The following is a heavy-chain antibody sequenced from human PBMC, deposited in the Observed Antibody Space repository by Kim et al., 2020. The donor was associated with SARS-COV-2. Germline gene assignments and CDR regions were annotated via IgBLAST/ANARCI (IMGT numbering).Heavy chain of an antibody. D-gene: IGHD2-15*01. CDR2: IYPGDSDT. V-gene: IGHV5-51*01. J-gene: IGHJ3*02. Sequence: GESLKISCKGSGYSFTSYWIGWVRQMPGKGLEWMGIIYPGDSDTRYSPSFQGQVTISADKSISTAYLQWSSLKASDTAMYYCARPTPGSDIVSPRGGSIPSAAYAFDIWGQGTMVTVSS. CDR3: ARPTPGSDIVSPRGGSIPSAAYAFDI. CDR1: GYSFTSYW.